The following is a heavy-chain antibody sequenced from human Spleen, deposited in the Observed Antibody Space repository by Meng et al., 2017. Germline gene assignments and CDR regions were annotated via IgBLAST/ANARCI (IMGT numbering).Heavy chain of an antibody. D-gene: IGHD3-16*01. CDR1: GGSIRSTSNY. Sequence: QLQLQESGPGLVKPSETLSLTCTVSGGSIRSTSNYWDWIRQPPGTRLEWIGSIYYSGATYYNPSLKSRVTMSVDTSKNQFSLRLSSVTAADTAVYFCARRVHDGRHYHYFDYWGQGALVIVSS. CDR2: IYYSGAT. CDR3: ARRVHDGRHYHYFDY. J-gene: IGHJ4*02. V-gene: IGHV4-39*01.